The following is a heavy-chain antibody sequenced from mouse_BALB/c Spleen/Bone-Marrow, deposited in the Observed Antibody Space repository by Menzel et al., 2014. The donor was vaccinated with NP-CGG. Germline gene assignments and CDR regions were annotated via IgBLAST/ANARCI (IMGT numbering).Heavy chain of an antibody. D-gene: IGHD1-1*01. Sequence: VKLMESGAEPAKPGASVKMSCKASGYTFTDYWMHWVKQRPGQGLEWIGYINPSSGYTEYNQKFKDKATLTADKSSSTAYMQLNILTSEDSAVYYCARRYGSLWYFDVWGAGTTITVSS. CDR1: GYTFTDYW. J-gene: IGHJ1*01. CDR2: INPSSGYT. V-gene: IGHV1-7*01. CDR3: ARRYGSLWYFDV.